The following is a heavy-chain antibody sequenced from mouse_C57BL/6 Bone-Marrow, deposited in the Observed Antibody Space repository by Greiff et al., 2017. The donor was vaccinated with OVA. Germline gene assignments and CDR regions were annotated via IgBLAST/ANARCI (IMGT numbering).Heavy chain of an antibody. CDR2: IDPSDSYT. J-gene: IGHJ2*01. Sequence: VQLQQPGAELVMPGASVKLSCKASGYTFTSYWMHWVKQRPGQGLEWIGEIDPSDSYTNYNQKFKGKSTLTVDKSSSTAYMQLSSLTSEDSAVYYCARSPYYYGSSYVGYYFDDWGQGTTLTVSS. V-gene: IGHV1-69*01. CDR1: GYTFTSYW. D-gene: IGHD1-1*01. CDR3: ARSPYYYGSSYVGYYFDD.